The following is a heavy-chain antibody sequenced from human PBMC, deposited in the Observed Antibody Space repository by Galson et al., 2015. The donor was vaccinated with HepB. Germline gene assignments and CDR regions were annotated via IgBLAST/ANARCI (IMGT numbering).Heavy chain of an antibody. CDR2: ISYNGGTQ. D-gene: IGHD2-2*02. V-gene: IGHV3-30-3*01. CDR3: ARTGSVSCYRPGNS. J-gene: IGHJ4*02. CDR1: GFTFSNSS. Sequence: SLRLSCAASGFTFSNSSMHWVRQAPGKGLEWLAGISYNGGTQYYADSVKGRFTISRDNSKNTLYLQMNILRTEDTAVYYCARTGSVSCYRPGNSWGQGTLVIVSS.